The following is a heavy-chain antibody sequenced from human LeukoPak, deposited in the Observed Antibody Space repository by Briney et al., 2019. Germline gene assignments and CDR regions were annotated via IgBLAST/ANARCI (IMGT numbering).Heavy chain of an antibody. CDR3: ARDPPHSPFDS. CDR1: GFTFSSYS. D-gene: IGHD2-15*01. CDR2: ISSSSSYI. Sequence: PGGSLRLSCAASGFTFSSYSMNWVRQAPGKGLEWVSSISSSSSYIYYADSVKGRFTISRDNSENTLYLQMNSLRAEDTAVYYCARDPPHSPFDSWGQGTLVTVSS. J-gene: IGHJ4*02. V-gene: IGHV3-21*04.